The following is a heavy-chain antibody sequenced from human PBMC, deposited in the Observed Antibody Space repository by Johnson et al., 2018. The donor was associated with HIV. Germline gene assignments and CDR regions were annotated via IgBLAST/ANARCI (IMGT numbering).Heavy chain of an antibody. CDR3: ARDDGGGGDAFDI. Sequence: QVQLVESGGGVVQPGGSLRLSCAASGFTFSSYAMHWVRQAPGKGLEWVAVISYDGSENYYVDSVKGRFTISRDNSKNTLYLQMNSLRAEDTAVYYCARDDGGGGDAFDILGQGTMVTVSS. V-gene: IGHV3-30*04. CDR1: GFTFSSYA. J-gene: IGHJ3*02. D-gene: IGHD2-15*01. CDR2: ISYDGSEN.